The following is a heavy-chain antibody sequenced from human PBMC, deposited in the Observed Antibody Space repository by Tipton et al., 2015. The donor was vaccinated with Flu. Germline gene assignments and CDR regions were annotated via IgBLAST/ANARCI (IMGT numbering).Heavy chain of an antibody. CDR3: AKRGGTEDF. Sequence: GSLRLSCAASGFTFSSNWMTWVRQAPGKGLEWVSAISSSGDKTYYADPVRGRFTISRDNSKNTQYLQMNSLRAEDTALYYCAKRGGTEDFWGQGTLVIVSS. D-gene: IGHD3-16*01. V-gene: IGHV3-23*01. CDR1: GFTFSSNW. CDR2: ISSSGDKT. J-gene: IGHJ4*02.